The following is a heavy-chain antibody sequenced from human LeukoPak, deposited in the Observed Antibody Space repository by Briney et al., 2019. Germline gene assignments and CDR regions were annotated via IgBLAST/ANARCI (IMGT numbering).Heavy chain of an antibody. D-gene: IGHD3-9*01. Sequence: PSETLSLTCTVSGGSISSSSYYWGWIRQPPGRGLEWIGSIYYSGNTYYNPSLKSRVTISVDTSKNQFSLKLSSVTAADTAFYYCARHPPGLRYFDPWGQGTLVTVSS. CDR2: IYYSGNT. CDR3: ARHPPGLRYFDP. J-gene: IGHJ5*02. V-gene: IGHV4-39*01. CDR1: GGSISSSSYY.